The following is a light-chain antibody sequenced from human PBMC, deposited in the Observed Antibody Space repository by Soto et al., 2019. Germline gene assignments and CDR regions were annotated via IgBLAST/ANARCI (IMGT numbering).Light chain of an antibody. V-gene: IGLV4-69*01. CDR1: SGHSSYA. J-gene: IGLJ2*01. CDR2: LNSDGSH. CDR3: QTWGTDTVI. Sequence: QPVLTQSPSASASLGASVKLTCTLSSGHSSYAFAWHQQQPEKGTRYLMKLNSDGSHSKGDGIPDRFSGSSSGAERYLTISSLQSEDESDYYCQTWGTDTVIFGGGTQLTVL.